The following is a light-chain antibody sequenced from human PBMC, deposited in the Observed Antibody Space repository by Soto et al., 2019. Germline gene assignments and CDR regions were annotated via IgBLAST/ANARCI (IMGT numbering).Light chain of an antibody. CDR3: CAYAGNRNWV. Sequence: QSALTQPASVSGSPGQSITISCTGTSSDVGGYNLVSWYQQHPGKAPKLMIYEGSKRPSGVSDRFSGSKSGNTASLTISGLQAEDEADYYCCAYAGNRNWVFGGGTKLTVL. CDR1: SSDVGGYNL. V-gene: IGLV2-23*01. CDR2: EGS. J-gene: IGLJ3*02.